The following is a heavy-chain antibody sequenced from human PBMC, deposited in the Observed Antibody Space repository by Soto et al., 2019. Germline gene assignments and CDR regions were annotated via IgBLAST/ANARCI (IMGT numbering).Heavy chain of an antibody. Sequence: SVKVSCKASGFTFTSSAMQWVRQARGQRLEWIGWIVVGSGNTNYAQKFQERVAITRDMSTSTAYMELSSLRSEDTAVYYCAAEIAARSQNDAFDIWGQGTMVTVSS. J-gene: IGHJ3*02. CDR3: AAEIAARSQNDAFDI. D-gene: IGHD6-6*01. CDR1: GFTFTSSA. CDR2: IVVGSGNT. V-gene: IGHV1-58*02.